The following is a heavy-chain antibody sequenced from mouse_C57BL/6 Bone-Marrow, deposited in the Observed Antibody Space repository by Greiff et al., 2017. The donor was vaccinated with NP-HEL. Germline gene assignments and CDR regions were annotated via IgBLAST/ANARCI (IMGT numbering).Heavy chain of an antibody. CDR2: IYPGNGDT. CDR3: AQGVTTVVAIPLGYFDV. D-gene: IGHD1-1*01. Sequence: LQQSGAELVRPGASVKMSCKASGYTFTSYNMHWVKQTPRQGLEWIGAIYPGNGDTSYNQKFKGKATLTVDKSSSTAYMQLSSLTSEDSAVYFCAQGVTTVVAIPLGYFDVWGTGTTVTVSS. J-gene: IGHJ1*03. V-gene: IGHV1-12*01. CDR1: GYTFTSYN.